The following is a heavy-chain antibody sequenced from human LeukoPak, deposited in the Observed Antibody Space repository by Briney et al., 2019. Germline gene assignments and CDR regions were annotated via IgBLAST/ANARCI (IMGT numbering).Heavy chain of an antibody. CDR2: IWYDGSNK. V-gene: IGHV3-33*01. D-gene: IGHD2-15*01. J-gene: IGHJ4*02. CDR3: ARDGGLGGYSYVSVGCSGGSCYPNFDY. CDR1: GFTFSSYG. Sequence: GGSLRLSCAASGFTFSSYGMPWVRQAPGKGLEWVAVIWYDGSNKYYADSVKGRFTISRDNSKNTLYLQMNSLRAEDTAVYYCARDGGLGGYSYVSVGCSGGSCYPNFDYWGQGTLVTVSS.